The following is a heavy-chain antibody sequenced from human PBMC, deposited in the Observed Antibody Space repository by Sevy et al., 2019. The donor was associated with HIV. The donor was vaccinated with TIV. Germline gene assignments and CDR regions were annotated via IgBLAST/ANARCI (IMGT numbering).Heavy chain of an antibody. CDR2: IKQDGSEK. Sequence: GGSLRLSCAASGFTFSSYEMNWVRQAPGKGLEWVANIKQDGSEKYYVDSVKGRFTISRDNAKNSLYLQMNSLRAEDTAVYYCAREGRQYYYDSSGYPISGNWFDPWGQGTLVTVSS. J-gene: IGHJ5*02. CDR1: GFTFSSYE. CDR3: AREGRQYYYDSSGYPISGNWFDP. V-gene: IGHV3-7*03. D-gene: IGHD3-22*01.